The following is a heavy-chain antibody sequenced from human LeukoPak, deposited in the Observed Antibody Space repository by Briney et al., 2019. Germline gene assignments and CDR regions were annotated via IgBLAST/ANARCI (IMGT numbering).Heavy chain of an antibody. CDR2: IIPIFGTA. V-gene: IGHV1-69*05. D-gene: IGHD2-15*01. CDR3: ASQNHGYCSGGSCYYFDY. CDR1: GCTFSSYA. J-gene: IGHJ4*02. Sequence: ASVKVSCKASGCTFSSYAISWVRQAPGQGLEWMGGIIPIFGTANYAQKFQGRVTITTDESTSTAYMELSSLRSEDTAVYYCASQNHGYCSGGSCYYFDYWGQGTLVTVSS.